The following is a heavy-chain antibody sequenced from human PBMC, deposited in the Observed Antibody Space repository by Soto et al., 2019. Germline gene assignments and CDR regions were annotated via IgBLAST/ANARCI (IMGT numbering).Heavy chain of an antibody. CDR3: ARGVDDYGAGKPDY. Sequence: QVQLQESGPGLVKPSQTLSLTCTVSGGSISSGGYYWSWIRQHPGKGLEWIGYIYYSGSTYYNPSLMSRVTILVDTSKNQFSLKLSSVPAADTAVYYCARGVDDYGAGKPDYWGQGTLVTVSS. CDR1: GGSISSGGYY. D-gene: IGHD4-17*01. CDR2: IYYSGST. V-gene: IGHV4-31*03. J-gene: IGHJ4*02.